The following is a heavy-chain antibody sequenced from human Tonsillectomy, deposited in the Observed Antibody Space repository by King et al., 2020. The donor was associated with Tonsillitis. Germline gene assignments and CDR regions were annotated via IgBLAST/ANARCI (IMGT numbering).Heavy chain of an antibody. V-gene: IGHV3-30-3*01. CDR1: GFTFSSYA. D-gene: IGHD3-3*01. J-gene: IGHJ6*03. CDR2: ISYDGSNK. Sequence: VQLVESGGGVVQPGRSLRLSCAASGFTFSSYAMHWVRQAPGKGLEWVAVISYDGSNKYYADSVKGRFTISRDNSKNTLYLQMNSLRAEDTAVYYCARNYVLRFLGDYMDVWGKETTVTVSS. CDR3: ARNYVLRFLGDYMDV.